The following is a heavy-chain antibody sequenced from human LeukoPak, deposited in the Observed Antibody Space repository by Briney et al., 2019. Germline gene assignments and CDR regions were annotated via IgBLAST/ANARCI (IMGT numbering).Heavy chain of an antibody. CDR2: IYYSGST. J-gene: IGHJ6*02. CDR1: GGSISSGGYY. D-gene: IGHD2-2*01. V-gene: IGHV4-31*03. Sequence: SQTLSLTCTVSGGSISSGGYYWRWIRQHTGKGLEWIGYIYYSGSTYYNPSLKSRVTISVDTSKNQFSPKLSSVTAADTAVYYCAREKVRQSGMDVWGQGTTVTVSS. CDR3: AREKVRQSGMDV.